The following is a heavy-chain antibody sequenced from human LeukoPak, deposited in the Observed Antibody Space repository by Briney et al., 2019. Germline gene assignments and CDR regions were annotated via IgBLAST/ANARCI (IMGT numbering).Heavy chain of an antibody. CDR1: GFSFDDYG. V-gene: IGHV3-21*01. CDR3: ARDPDSSGWYGRLDY. J-gene: IGHJ4*02. CDR2: ISSSSSYI. D-gene: IGHD6-19*01. Sequence: GGSLRLSCAASGFSFDDYGMSWVRQPAGKGLGWVSSISSSSSYIYYADSVKGRFTISRDNAKNSLYLQMNSLRAEDTAVYYCARDPDSSGWYGRLDYWGQGTLVTVSS.